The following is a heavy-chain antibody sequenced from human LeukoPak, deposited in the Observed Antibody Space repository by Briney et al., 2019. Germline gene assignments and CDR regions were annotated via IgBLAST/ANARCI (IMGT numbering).Heavy chain of an antibody. V-gene: IGHV4-31*03. J-gene: IGHJ4*02. CDR3: ATMIVVPYYFDY. CDR2: IYYSGST. D-gene: IGHD3-22*01. Sequence: SETLSLTCTVSGGSISNGDHYWRWIRQHPGKGLEWIGHIYYSGSTYYNPSLKSRGIISVETSKNQFSLKLSSVTAADTAVYYCATMIVVPYYFDYWGQGTLVTVSS. CDR1: GGSISNGDHY.